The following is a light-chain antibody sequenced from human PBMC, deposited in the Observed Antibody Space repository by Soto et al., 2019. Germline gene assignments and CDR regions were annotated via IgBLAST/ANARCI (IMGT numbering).Light chain of an antibody. V-gene: IGKV1-9*01. J-gene: IGKJ3*01. CDR3: QQLNNYPFT. CDR2: AAS. Sequence: DIQLTQSPSFLSASVGDRVTITCRASQGIANYLAWYQQKPGKAPNLLIYAASTLQSGVPSRFSGSGYGTEFTLTISSLQPEDFATFYCQQLNNYPFTFGPGTKVDIK. CDR1: QGIANY.